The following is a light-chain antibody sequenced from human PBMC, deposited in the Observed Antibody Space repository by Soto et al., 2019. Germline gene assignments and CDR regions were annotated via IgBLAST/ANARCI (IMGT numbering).Light chain of an antibody. CDR1: TPNIGSNY. V-gene: IGLV1-47*01. J-gene: IGLJ3*02. CDR2: RNN. Sequence: QSGLTQPPSASGTPGQRVIISCSGKTPNIGSNYVYWYRHLPGTAPQLLIYRNNQRPSGVPDRFSGSKSRTSASLAISGLRSEDEADYYCASGDDSLSGRVFGGGTQLTVL. CDR3: ASGDDSLSGRV.